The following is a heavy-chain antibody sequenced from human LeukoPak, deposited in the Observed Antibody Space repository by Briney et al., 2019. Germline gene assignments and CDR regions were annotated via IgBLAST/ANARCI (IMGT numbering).Heavy chain of an antibody. J-gene: IGHJ4*02. CDR2: ISSSSTYI. CDR3: ARRGDGDILDY. V-gene: IGHV3-21*01. Sequence: GGSLRLSCAASGFTFSRYSMNWVREAPGNGLESFSSISSSSTYIYYADLVKGRFTISRENAKISLYLQMNSLRAEDTAVYYCARRGDGDILDYWGQGTLVTVSS. D-gene: IGHD3-9*01. CDR1: GFTFSRYS.